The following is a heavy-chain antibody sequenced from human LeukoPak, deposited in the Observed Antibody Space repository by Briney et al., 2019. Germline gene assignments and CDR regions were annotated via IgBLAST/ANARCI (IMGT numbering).Heavy chain of an antibody. V-gene: IGHV4-31*01. Sequence: SQTLSLTCTVSGGSISSGGYYWSWIPQHPGKGLEGIGYIYYSGSTYYKPSLQSPVTISVGTSKDQVFLKLSSFTAADTAVYYCPRGTPDYDFWSRETYYYMDVWGKGTTVTVS. CDR1: GGSISSGGYY. D-gene: IGHD3-3*01. CDR3: PRGTPDYDFWSRETYYYMDV. J-gene: IGHJ6*03. CDR2: IYYSGST.